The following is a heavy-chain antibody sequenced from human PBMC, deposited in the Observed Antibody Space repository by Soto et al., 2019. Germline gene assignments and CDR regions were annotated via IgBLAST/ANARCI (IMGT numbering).Heavy chain of an antibody. V-gene: IGHV3-11*01. J-gene: IGHJ5*02. CDR1: GFIFSDFY. CDR3: VRDRDRRWFDP. D-gene: IGHD3-10*01. CDR2: ISSDGSAT. Sequence: QLVESGGGLVKPGGSLRLSCTASGFIFSDFYMAWIRQAPGKGLEWVSYISSDGSATYEDSVKGRFTVSRDNAKDSLYLQMNSLRDEDTAVYYCVRDRDRRWFDPWGQGTLVTVSS.